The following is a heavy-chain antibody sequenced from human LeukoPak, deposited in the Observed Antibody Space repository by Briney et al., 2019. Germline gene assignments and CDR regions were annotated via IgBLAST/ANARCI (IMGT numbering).Heavy chain of an antibody. CDR1: GGSISSGPYF. D-gene: IGHD4-17*01. V-gene: IGHV4-39*07. J-gene: IGHJ4*02. CDR2: IYYGGTT. CDR3: ARGDGDYDDY. Sequence: SQTLSLTCSVSGGSISSGPYFWSWIRQPPGKGLEWIGSIYYGGTTYYSPSLKSRVTISLDTSKNQFSLKLSSVTAADTAVYYCARGDGDYDDYWGQGTLVTVSS.